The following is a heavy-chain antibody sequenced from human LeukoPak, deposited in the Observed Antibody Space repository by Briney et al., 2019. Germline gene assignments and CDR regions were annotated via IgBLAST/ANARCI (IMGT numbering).Heavy chain of an antibody. D-gene: IGHD6-13*01. CDR1: GFTFSSFW. Sequence: PGGSLRLSCVASGFTFSSFWMHWVRQAPGKGLMWVSRTYSDGSSTSYADSVKGRFTISRDNAKNTLYLQMNSLRVEDTAVYYCVRAKAAAGTYWFDPWGQGTLVTVSS. CDR2: TYSDGSST. CDR3: VRAKAAAGTYWFDP. V-gene: IGHV3-74*01. J-gene: IGHJ5*02.